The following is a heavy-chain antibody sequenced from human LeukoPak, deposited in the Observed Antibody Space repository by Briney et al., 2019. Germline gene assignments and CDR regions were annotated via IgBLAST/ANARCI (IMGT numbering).Heavy chain of an antibody. D-gene: IGHD3-10*02. V-gene: IGHV3-48*03. Sequence: GGSLRLSCAASGFMFSSYWMNWVRQALGKGLEWVSYISSSGSTIYYADSVKGRFTISRDNAKNSLYLQMNSLRAEDTAVYYCAELGITMIGGVWGKGTTVTISS. CDR1: GFMFSSYW. CDR2: ISSSGSTI. J-gene: IGHJ6*04. CDR3: AELGITMIGGV.